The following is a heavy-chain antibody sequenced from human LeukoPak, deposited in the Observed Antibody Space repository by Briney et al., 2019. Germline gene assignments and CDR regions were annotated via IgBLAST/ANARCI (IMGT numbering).Heavy chain of an antibody. J-gene: IGHJ4*02. Sequence: PGGSLRLSCAASGFTFSSYWMSWVRQAPGKGLEWVANIKQDGSEKYYVDSVKGRFTISRDNAKKSVCLQMNSLRAEDTAVYYCARGSAYSSGWYTGFDYWGQGSLVTVSS. CDR2: IKQDGSEK. CDR3: ARGSAYSSGWYTGFDY. D-gene: IGHD6-19*01. V-gene: IGHV3-7*01. CDR1: GFTFSSYW.